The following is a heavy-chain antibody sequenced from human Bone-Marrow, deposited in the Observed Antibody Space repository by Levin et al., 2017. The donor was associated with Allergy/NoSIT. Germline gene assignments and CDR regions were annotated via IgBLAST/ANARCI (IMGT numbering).Heavy chain of an antibody. V-gene: IGHV5-51*01. CDR2: IYPGDSDT. D-gene: IGHD6-13*01. CDR3: ARHIAAASTSVRAFDI. Sequence: GESLKISCKGSGYSFTSYWNGWVRQMPGKGLEWMGIIYPGDSDTRYSPSFQGQVTISADKSISTAYLQWSSLKASDTAMYYCARHIAAASTSVRAFDIWGQGTMVTVSS. J-gene: IGHJ3*02. CDR1: GYSFTSYW.